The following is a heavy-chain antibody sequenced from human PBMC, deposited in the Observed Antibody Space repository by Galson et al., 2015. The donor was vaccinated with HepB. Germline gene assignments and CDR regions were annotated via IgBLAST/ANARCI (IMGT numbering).Heavy chain of an antibody. V-gene: IGHV3-74*01. Sequence: SLRLSCAASGFTFSSHWIHWVRQAPGKGLVWVSRIDTDGSSTTYADSVKGRFTISRDNAKNTLYLQMNSLRDEDTAVYYCVTPADSSWTRNSLGYWGQGTLVTVSS. CDR3: VTPADSSWTRNSLGY. CDR2: IDTDGSST. J-gene: IGHJ4*02. CDR1: GFTFSSHW. D-gene: IGHD6-13*01.